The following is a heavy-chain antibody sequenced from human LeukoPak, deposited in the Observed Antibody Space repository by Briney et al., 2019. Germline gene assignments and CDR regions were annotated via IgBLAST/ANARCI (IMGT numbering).Heavy chain of an antibody. CDR3: ARDGPPLRYFDWLDQIRAGLDV. V-gene: IGHV4-61*02. Sequence: NPSETLSLTCTVSGGSISSGSYYWSWIRQPAGKGLEWIGRIYTSGSTNYNPSLKSRVTISVDTSKNQFSLKLSSVTAADTAVYYCARDGPPLRYFDWLDQIRAGLDVWGQGTTVTVSS. CDR2: IYTSGST. D-gene: IGHD3-9*01. J-gene: IGHJ6*02. CDR1: GGSISSGSYY.